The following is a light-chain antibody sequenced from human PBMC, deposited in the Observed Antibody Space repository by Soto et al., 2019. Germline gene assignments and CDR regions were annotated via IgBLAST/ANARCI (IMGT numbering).Light chain of an antibody. CDR3: SSYTASRTK. V-gene: IGLV2-14*01. J-gene: IGLJ2*01. Sequence: QSALTQPASVSGYPGQSITISCTGTNSDIGTYIYVSWYQQHPGKAPKLLIYDVSNRPSGVSNRFSGSKSGNTASLTISGLQAEDEADYYCSSYTASRTKFGGGTQLTVL. CDR1: NSDIGTYIY. CDR2: DVS.